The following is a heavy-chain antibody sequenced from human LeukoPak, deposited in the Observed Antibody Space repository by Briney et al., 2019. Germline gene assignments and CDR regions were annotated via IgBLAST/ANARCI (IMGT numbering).Heavy chain of an antibody. CDR1: GLTFSNFW. V-gene: IGHV3-9*03. CDR3: AKVSVPYYYDSSGYYDY. J-gene: IGHJ4*02. Sequence: GGSLRLSCVASGLTFSNFWMSWVRQAPGKGLEWVSGISWNSGSIGYADSVKGRFTISRDNAKISLYLQMNSLRAEDMALYYCAKVSVPYYYDSSGYYDYWGQGTLVTVSS. D-gene: IGHD3-22*01. CDR2: ISWNSGSI.